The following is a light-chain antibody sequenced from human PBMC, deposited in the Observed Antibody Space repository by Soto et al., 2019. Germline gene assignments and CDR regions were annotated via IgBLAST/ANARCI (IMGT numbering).Light chain of an antibody. CDR3: AAWDDSLSAYVV. CDR1: SSNIGINY. V-gene: IGLV1-47*01. J-gene: IGLJ2*01. Sequence: QSVLTQPPSASGTPGQRVTISCSGSSSNIGINYVYWYQQLPGTASKLLIYRNNQRPSGVPDRFSGSKSGTSASLAISGLRSEDEADYYCAAWDDSLSAYVVFGGGTKLTVL. CDR2: RNN.